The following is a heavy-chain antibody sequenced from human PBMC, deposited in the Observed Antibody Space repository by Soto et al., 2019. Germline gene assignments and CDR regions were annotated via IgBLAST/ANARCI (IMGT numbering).Heavy chain of an antibody. D-gene: IGHD1-1*01. CDR1: GFTFSSYA. V-gene: IGHV3-23*01. CDR2: ISGSGGST. J-gene: IGHJ6*03. Sequence: PGGSLRLSCAASGFTFSSYAMTWVRQAPGKGLEWVSVISGSGGSTYYADSVKGRFTISRDNSKNTLYLQMNSLRAEDTAVYYCAKDLLERRKADFLTGYYYYYMDVWGKGTTVTVSS. CDR3: AKDLLERRKADFLTGYYYYYMDV.